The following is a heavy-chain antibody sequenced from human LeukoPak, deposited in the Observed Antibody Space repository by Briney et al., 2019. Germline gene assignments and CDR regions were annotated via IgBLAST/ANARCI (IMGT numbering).Heavy chain of an antibody. CDR3: ARELVGWNCFYYYYMDV. CDR2: ISSSGSYI. CDR1: GFTFSSYN. Sequence: GGSLRLSCAASGFTFSSYNMNWVRQAPGKGLEWVSSISSSGSYIYYSDSVNGRFTISRENAKNSLYLQMNSLRAEDTAVYFCARELVGWNCFYYYYMDVWGKGTTVTGSS. V-gene: IGHV3-21*01. J-gene: IGHJ6*03. D-gene: IGHD6-6*01.